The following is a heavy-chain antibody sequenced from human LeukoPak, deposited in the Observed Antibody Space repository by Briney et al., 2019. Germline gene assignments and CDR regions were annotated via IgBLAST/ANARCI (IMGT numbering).Heavy chain of an antibody. D-gene: IGHD6-19*01. J-gene: IGHJ4*02. Sequence: GGSLRLSCAASGFTFSSYGMHWVRQAPGKGLEWVAFIRYDGSNKYYADSVKGRFTISRGSSKNTLYLQMNSLRAEDTAVYYCAKDRSQLTAVAGTYTDYWGQGTLVTVSS. V-gene: IGHV3-30*02. CDR1: GFTFSSYG. CDR3: AKDRSQLTAVAGTYTDY. CDR2: IRYDGSNK.